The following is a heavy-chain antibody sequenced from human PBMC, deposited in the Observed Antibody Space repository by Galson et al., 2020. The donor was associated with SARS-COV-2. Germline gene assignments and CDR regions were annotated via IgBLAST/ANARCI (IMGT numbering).Heavy chain of an antibody. Sequence: GGSLRLSCAASGFTFSDYYMSWIRQAPGKGLEWVSYISSSSSYTNYADSVKGRFTISRDNAKNSLYLQMNSLRAEDTAVYYCARARDYYDSSGYYYARPYFDYWGQGTLVTVSS. D-gene: IGHD3-22*01. CDR1: GFTFSDYY. CDR3: ARARDYYDSSGYYYARPYFDY. CDR2: ISSSSSYT. V-gene: IGHV3-11*06. J-gene: IGHJ4*02.